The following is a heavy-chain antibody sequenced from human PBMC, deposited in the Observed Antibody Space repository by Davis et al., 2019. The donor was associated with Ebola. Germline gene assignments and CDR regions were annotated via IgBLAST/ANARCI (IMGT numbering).Heavy chain of an antibody. J-gene: IGHJ6*02. CDR2: IYPSNSDT. CDR1: GYTFTSYC. D-gene: IGHD3/OR15-3a*01. V-gene: IGHV5-51*01. CDR3: ARQHVYYDFLTTSVSSTYGMDA. Sequence: GESLKISCMASGYTFTSYCIGWVRQMPGKGLEWIAIIYPSNSDTRYTPSIQGQVTISADNSISTDYLQLSSLKASDSANYYCARQHVYYDFLTTSVSSTYGMDAWGQGTTVTVSS.